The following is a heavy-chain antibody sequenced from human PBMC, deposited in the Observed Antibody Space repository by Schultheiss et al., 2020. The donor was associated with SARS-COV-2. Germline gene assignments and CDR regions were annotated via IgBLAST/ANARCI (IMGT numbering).Heavy chain of an antibody. CDR1: GFTFNYYA. V-gene: IGHV3-23*01. Sequence: GESLKISCVASGFTFNYYAMNWVRQAPGKGLEWISVISGSGDSTYYAGSVKGRFTMSRDNSKSTVYLQMNSLTDDDTAVYYCARAPLGGGWSYYYYGMDVWGQGTTVTVSS. D-gene: IGHD6-19*01. CDR2: ISGSGDST. CDR3: ARAPLGGGWSYYYYGMDV. J-gene: IGHJ6*02.